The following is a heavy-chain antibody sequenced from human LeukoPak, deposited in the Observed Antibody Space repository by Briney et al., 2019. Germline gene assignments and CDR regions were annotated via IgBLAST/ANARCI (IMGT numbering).Heavy chain of an antibody. D-gene: IGHD3-10*01. CDR3: ARDLSPVVRASPMGY. V-gene: IGHV3-30*03. Sequence: PGGSLRLSCAASGFTFTNYGMHWVRQAPGKGLEWVVLITYDGYYKYYSDSAKGRFTISSDTSKNTLYLQMNSLRAEDTAVYYCARDLSPVVRASPMGYWGQGTPVTVSS. CDR1: GFTFTNYG. CDR2: ITYDGYYK. J-gene: IGHJ4*02.